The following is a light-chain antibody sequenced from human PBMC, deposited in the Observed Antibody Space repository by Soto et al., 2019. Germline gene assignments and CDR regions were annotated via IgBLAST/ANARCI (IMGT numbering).Light chain of an antibody. V-gene: IGLV2-23*01. Sequence: QSALTQPASVSGSPGQSITISCTGTSSDIGTYNPVSWYQHYPGKAPKLMIYEGIKRPSGVSNRFSGSKSGNTAFLTISGLQAEDEADYYCCSYAGSGTDNYVFGSGTKV. J-gene: IGLJ1*01. CDR2: EGI. CDR1: SSDIGTYNP. CDR3: CSYAGSGTDNYV.